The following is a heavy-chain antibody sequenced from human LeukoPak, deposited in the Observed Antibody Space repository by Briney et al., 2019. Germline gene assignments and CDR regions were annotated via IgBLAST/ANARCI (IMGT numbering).Heavy chain of an antibody. CDR3: TRGHTTWSSFDY. Sequence: GASVKVSCKASGGTFSSYAISWVRQAPGQGLEWMGWINPNSGDTDSAQKFRGRVTMTRGTSISTAYMELSNLRSDDTAVYYCTRGHTTWSSFDYWGQGTLVTVSS. J-gene: IGHJ4*02. D-gene: IGHD6-19*01. CDR1: GGTFSSYA. CDR2: INPNSGDT. V-gene: IGHV1-2*02.